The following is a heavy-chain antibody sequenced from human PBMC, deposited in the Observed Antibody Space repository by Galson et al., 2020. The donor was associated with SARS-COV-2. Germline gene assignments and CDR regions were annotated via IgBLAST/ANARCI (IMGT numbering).Heavy chain of an antibody. Sequence: GESLKISCAASGFFFSSYGMTWVRQAPGKGLEWVSGVSGSGGNTYYADSVKGRFTISRDNSKNTLYLQMNSLRAEDTAVYYCAKFHPRGIYGMDVGGQGTTVTVS. V-gene: IGHV3-23*01. CDR1: GFFFSSYG. CDR2: VSGSGGNT. J-gene: IGHJ6*02. D-gene: IGHD3-10*01. CDR3: AKFHPRGIYGMDV.